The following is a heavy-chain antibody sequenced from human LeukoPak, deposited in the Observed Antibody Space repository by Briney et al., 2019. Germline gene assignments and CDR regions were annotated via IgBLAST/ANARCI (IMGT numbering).Heavy chain of an antibody. CDR1: GYTFTSYD. D-gene: IGHD1-26*01. CDR2: MNPNSGNT. V-gene: IGHV1-8*01. CDR3: ATDLAWGATLDY. J-gene: IGHJ4*02. Sequence: ASVKVSCKASGYTFTSYDINWVRQATGQGLEWMGWMNPNSGNTGYAQKFQGRVTMTEDTSTDTAYMELSSLRSEDTAVYYCATDLAWGATLDYWGQGTLVTVSS.